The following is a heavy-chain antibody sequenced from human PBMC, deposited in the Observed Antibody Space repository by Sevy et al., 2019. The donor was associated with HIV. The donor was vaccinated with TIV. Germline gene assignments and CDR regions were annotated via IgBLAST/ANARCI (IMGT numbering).Heavy chain of an antibody. V-gene: IGHV3-23*01. Sequence: GGSLRLSCAASGFSLSNYAMSWVRQAPGKGLEWISTKTGSAGVTYYADSVKGRFTISRDNSKNTLFLQMNSLRAEDTALNDCAKGRIPSIGTLGPFDSWGQGTLVTVSS. CDR1: GFSLSNYA. J-gene: IGHJ4*02. CDR3: AKGRIPSIGTLGPFDS. D-gene: IGHD6-6*01. CDR2: KTGSAGVT.